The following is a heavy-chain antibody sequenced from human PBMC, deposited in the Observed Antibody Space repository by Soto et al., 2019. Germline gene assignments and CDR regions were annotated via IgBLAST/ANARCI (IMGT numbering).Heavy chain of an antibody. CDR2: INSDGSIT. CDR3: ARDQGFGELFYYYGMDV. Sequence: GSLRLSCAASGFTFSAYWMHWFRQVPGKGLVWVSRINSDGSITGYADSVKGRFTISRENAKNTLYLQMSNLRVEDTAVYFCARDQGFGELFYYYGMDVWGQGTTVTVSS. CDR1: GFTFSAYW. J-gene: IGHJ6*02. D-gene: IGHD3-10*01. V-gene: IGHV3-74*01.